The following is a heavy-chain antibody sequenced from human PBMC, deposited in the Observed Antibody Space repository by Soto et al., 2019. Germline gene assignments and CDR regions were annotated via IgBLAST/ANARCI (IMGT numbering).Heavy chain of an antibody. Sequence: ASVKVSCKASGYTFTTYYMHWVRQAPGQGLEWMGIISPDCGRTSYAQKFQGRVTMTRDTSTSTVYMELSSLRSEDTAVYYCARDESEVYINYRFDYWGQGTLVTVSS. CDR1: GYTFTTYY. CDR3: ARDESEVYINYRFDY. J-gene: IGHJ4*02. V-gene: IGHV1-46*01. CDR2: ISPDCGRT. D-gene: IGHD4-4*01.